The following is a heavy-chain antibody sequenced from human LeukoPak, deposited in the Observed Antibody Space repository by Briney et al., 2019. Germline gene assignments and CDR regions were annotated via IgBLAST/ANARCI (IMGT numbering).Heavy chain of an antibody. CDR3: ARVGQSGYSVKWSFDY. V-gene: IGHV1-18*01. J-gene: IGHJ4*02. Sequence: ASVKVSCKASGYTFTSYGISWVRQAPGQGLEWMGWISAYNGNTNYAQKLQGRVTMTTDTSTSTAYMELRSLRSDDTAVYYCARVGQSGYSVKWSFDYWGQGTLVTVSS. D-gene: IGHD5-18*01. CDR1: GYTFTSYG. CDR2: ISAYNGNT.